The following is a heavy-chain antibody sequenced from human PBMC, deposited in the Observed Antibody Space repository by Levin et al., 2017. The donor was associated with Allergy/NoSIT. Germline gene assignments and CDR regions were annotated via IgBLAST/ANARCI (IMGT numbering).Heavy chain of an antibody. J-gene: IGHJ6*02. CDR2: INHSGNT. D-gene: IGHD3-16*02. CDR1: GGSLSGYY. V-gene: IGHV4-34*01. Sequence: PSETLSLTCAVSGGSLSGYYWTWIRQTPGKGLEWIGEINHSGNTNYNPSLTGRVTISVDTSKNHFSPRLNSVTAADTAVYFCARIAKRDYRNFYNGMDLWGQGTTVTVSS. CDR3: ARIAKRDYRNFYNGMDL.